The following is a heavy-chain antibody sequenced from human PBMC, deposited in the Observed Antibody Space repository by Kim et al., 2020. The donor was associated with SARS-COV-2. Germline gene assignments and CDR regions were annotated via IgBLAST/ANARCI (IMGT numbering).Heavy chain of an antibody. Sequence: ASVKVSCKASGYTFTGYYMHWVRQAPGQGLEWMGWINPNSGGTNYAQKFQGRVTMTRDTSISTAYMELSRLRSDDTAVYYCARELGALYCGGDCYSPWYFDLWGRGTLVTVSS. D-gene: IGHD2-21*02. CDR1: GYTFTGYY. CDR2: INPNSGGT. J-gene: IGHJ2*01. CDR3: ARELGALYCGGDCYSPWYFDL. V-gene: IGHV1-2*02.